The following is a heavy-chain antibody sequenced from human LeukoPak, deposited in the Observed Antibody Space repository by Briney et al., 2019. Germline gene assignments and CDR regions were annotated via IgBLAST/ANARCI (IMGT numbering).Heavy chain of an antibody. CDR1: GGSISSNSYY. V-gene: IGHV4-39*01. CDR3: ARDYGGNGIDY. J-gene: IGHJ4*02. D-gene: IGHD4-23*01. CDR2: IYYSGST. Sequence: PSETLPLSCSVSGGSISSNSYYWGWIRQPPGKGLEWIGSIYYSGSTYYNPSLKSRVTISADTSKNQLSLKLSSVTAADTAVYYCARDYGGNGIDYWGQGTLVTVSS.